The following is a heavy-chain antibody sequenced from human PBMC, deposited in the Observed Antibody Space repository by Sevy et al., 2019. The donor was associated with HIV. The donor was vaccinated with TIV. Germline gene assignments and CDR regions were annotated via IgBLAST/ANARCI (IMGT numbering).Heavy chain of an antibody. CDR1: GLTFSSYA. V-gene: IGHV3-30*04. J-gene: IGHJ3*02. CDR3: ERFPPERAFDI. CDR2: ISYDARNE. Sequence: GGSLRLSCAASGLTFSSYAMHWVRQGPGKGLEWVAVISYDARNEDYADSVKGRFTISRDNSKNTLYLQMNSLRAEDTAVYYCERFPPERAFDIWGQGTMVTVSS.